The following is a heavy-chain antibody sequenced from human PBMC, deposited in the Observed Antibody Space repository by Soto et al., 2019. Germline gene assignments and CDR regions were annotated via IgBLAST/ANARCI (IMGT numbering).Heavy chain of an antibody. J-gene: IGHJ4*02. Sequence: GGSLRLSCSASGFTFSSYAMSWVRQAPGKGLEWVSAISGSGGSTYYADSVKGRFTISRDNTKNTLYLQMNSLRAEDTAVYYCAKGTYSSSWYDYWGQGTLVTVSS. CDR1: GFTFSSYA. V-gene: IGHV3-23*01. CDR2: ISGSGGST. D-gene: IGHD6-13*01. CDR3: AKGTYSSSWYDY.